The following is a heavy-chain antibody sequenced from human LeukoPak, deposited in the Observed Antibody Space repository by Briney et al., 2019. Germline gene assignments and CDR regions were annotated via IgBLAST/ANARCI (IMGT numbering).Heavy chain of an antibody. Sequence: GGSLRLSCAASGFTFSSYGMNWVRQAPGKGLEWVSSINSSSSYIYYADSVKGRFTISRDNARNSLYLQMNSLRAEDTAVYYCIAVAGAAYFDYWGQGTLVSVSS. CDR2: INSSSSYI. J-gene: IGHJ4*02. CDR3: IAVAGAAYFDY. V-gene: IGHV3-21*01. D-gene: IGHD6-19*01. CDR1: GFTFSSYG.